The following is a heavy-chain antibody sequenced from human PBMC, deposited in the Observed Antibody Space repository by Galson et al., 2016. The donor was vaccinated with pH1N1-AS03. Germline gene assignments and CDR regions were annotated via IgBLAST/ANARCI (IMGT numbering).Heavy chain of an antibody. V-gene: IGHV3-64*01. J-gene: IGHJ4*02. CDR1: GFTLSKYG. CDR2: FSSIGGRT. CDR3: ARDDSGYAY. Sequence: SLRLSCAASGFTLSKYGMHWVRQAPGKGLEFVSAFSSIGGRTFYANSVKGRFIVSRDTSKNTLSLQMGSLKIEDTAVYYCARDDSGYAYWGQGTPVTVSP. D-gene: IGHD5-12*01.